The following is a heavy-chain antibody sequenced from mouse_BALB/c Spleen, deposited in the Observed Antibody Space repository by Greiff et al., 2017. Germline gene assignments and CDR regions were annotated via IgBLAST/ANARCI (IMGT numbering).Heavy chain of an antibody. D-gene: IGHD2-1*01. J-gene: IGHJ2*01. CDR3: ARRVYGNYVDY. CDR1: GFTFSSFG. V-gene: IGHV5-17*02. CDR2: ISSGSSTI. Sequence: EVHLVESGGGLVQPGGSRKLSCAASGFTFSSFGMHWVRQAPEKGLEWVAYISSGSSTIYYADTVKGRFTISRDNPKNTLFLQMTSLRSEDTAMYYCARRVYGNYVDYWGQGTTLTVSS.